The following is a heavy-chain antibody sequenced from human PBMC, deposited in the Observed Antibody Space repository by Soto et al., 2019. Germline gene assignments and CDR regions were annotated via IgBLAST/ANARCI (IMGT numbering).Heavy chain of an antibody. D-gene: IGHD1-1*01. Sequence: PGGSLRLSCAASGFTFSDYYMSWIRQAPGKGLEWVSYISSSGSTIYYAGSVKGRFTISRDNAKNSLYLQMNSLRAEDTAVYYCAREEGTTGTLYAFDIWGQGTMVTVSS. CDR1: GFTFSDYY. J-gene: IGHJ3*02. V-gene: IGHV3-11*01. CDR2: ISSSGSTI. CDR3: AREEGTTGTLYAFDI.